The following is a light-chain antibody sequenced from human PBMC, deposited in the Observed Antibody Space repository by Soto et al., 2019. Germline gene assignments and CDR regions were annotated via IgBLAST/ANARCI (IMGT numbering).Light chain of an antibody. V-gene: IGLV1-40*01. CDR2: GNN. Sequence: QSVLTQPPSLSGAPGRTITISCTGSSSNIGAGSDVHWFQHLPGTAPKVLIYGNNNRPSGVPDRFSGSKSGTSGSLAITGLQAEDEADYYCQSYDSSRRAWVFGGGTKLTVL. CDR3: QSYDSSRRAWV. J-gene: IGLJ3*02. CDR1: SSNIGAGSD.